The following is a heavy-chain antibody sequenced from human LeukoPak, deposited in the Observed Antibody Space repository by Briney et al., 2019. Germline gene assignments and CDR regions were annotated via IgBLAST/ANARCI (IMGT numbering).Heavy chain of an antibody. Sequence: SQTLSLTCTVSGGSISSGGYYWSWIRQHPGKGLEWIGYIYYSGSTYYNPSLKSRVTISVDTSQNQFSLKLSSVTAADTAVYYCARDGAAVAGRGFDYWGQGTLVTVSS. CDR1: GGSISSGGYY. CDR3: ARDGAAVAGRGFDY. CDR2: IYYSGST. V-gene: IGHV4-31*03. D-gene: IGHD6-19*01. J-gene: IGHJ4*02.